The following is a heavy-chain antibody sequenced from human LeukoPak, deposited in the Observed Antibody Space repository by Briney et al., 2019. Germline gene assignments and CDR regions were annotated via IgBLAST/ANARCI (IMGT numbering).Heavy chain of an antibody. CDR1: GFTFSSYW. D-gene: IGHD6-19*01. CDR2: IKQDGSEK. Sequence: GVSLRLSRAASGFTFSSYWMSWVRQAPGKGLEWVANIKQDGSEKYYVDSVKGRFTISRDNAKNSLYLQMNSLRAEDTAVYYCARDPSSGWYLKGWFDPWGQGTLVTVSS. CDR3: ARDPSSGWYLKGWFDP. V-gene: IGHV3-7*01. J-gene: IGHJ5*02.